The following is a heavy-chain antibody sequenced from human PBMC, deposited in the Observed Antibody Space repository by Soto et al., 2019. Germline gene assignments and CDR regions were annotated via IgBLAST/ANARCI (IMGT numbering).Heavy chain of an antibody. CDR3: ARDGMTTGDT. J-gene: IGHJ4*02. Sequence: SETLSLTCIVSGVSVRSYTWSWVRQPANKGLEWIGRVFSSVSATYNPSLKSRVSISMDTPENRISLKLDSVTTADAGVYFCARDGMTTGDTWGPGTLVTVSS. CDR2: VFSSVSA. CDR1: GVSVRSYT. D-gene: IGHD2-21*02. V-gene: IGHV4-4*07.